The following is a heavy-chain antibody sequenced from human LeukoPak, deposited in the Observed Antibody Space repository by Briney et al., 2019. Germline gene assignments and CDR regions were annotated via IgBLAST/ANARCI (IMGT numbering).Heavy chain of an antibody. J-gene: IGHJ4*02. V-gene: IGHV3-7*01. Sequence: GGSLRLSCVASGFTFSSYWMSWVRQAPGKGLGWVANIKQDGSDEKYLDSVRGRFTISRDNAKNSLFLQMNTLRDEDTAVYYCAREGSSWFFDYWGQGTLVTVSS. CDR2: IKQDGSDE. CDR1: GFTFSSYW. CDR3: AREGSSWFFDY. D-gene: IGHD6-13*01.